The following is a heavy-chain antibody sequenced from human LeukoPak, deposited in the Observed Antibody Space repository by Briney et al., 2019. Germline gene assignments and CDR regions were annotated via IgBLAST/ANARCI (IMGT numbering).Heavy chain of an antibody. J-gene: IGHJ4*02. CDR3: ARSQQLIRTFDS. CDR1: GGSISSGDYY. V-gene: IGHV4-61*08. CDR2: IYYSGDT. D-gene: IGHD6-13*01. Sequence: SETLSLTCTVSGGSISSGDYYWSWIRQPPGKGLEWIGYIYYSGDTNYNPSLKSRVTMSVDTSKNQFSLKLTSVTAADTAVYYCARSQQLIRTFDSWGQGTLVTVSS.